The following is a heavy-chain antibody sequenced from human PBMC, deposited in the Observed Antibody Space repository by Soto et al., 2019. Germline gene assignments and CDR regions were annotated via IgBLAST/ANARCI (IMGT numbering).Heavy chain of an antibody. J-gene: IGHJ3*02. D-gene: IGHD3-22*01. V-gene: IGHV3-15*07. CDR3: ARDPVLAMIVVVNPGDAFDI. CDR2: IKSKTDGGTT. CDR1: GFTFSNAW. Sequence: GGSLRLSCAASGFTFSNAWVNWVRQAPGKGLEWVGRIKSKTDGGTTDYAAPVKGRFTISRDDSKNTLYLQMNSLKTEDTAVYYCARDPVLAMIVVVNPGDAFDIWGQGTMVTVS.